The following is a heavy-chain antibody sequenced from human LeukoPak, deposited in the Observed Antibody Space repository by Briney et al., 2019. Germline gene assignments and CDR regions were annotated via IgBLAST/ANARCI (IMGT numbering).Heavy chain of an antibody. D-gene: IGHD6-6*01. V-gene: IGHV3-30*18. CDR2: ISHDGSNK. J-gene: IGHJ4*02. CDR3: AKEWGSSSSYFDY. CDR1: GFTFSNYG. Sequence: GGSLRLSCAASGFTFSNYGMHWVRQAPGKGLEWVAVISHDGSNKYYADSVKGRFTISRDNSKNTLYLQMNSLRAEDTAVYYCAKEWGSSSSYFDYWGQGTLVTVSS.